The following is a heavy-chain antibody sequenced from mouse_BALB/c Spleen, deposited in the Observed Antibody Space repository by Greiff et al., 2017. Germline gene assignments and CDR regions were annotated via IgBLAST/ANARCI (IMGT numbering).Heavy chain of an antibody. J-gene: IGHJ3*01. CDR1: GFTFSSYG. V-gene: IGHV5-6-3*01. CDR2: INSNGGST. Sequence: EVQGVESGGGLVQPGGSLKLSCAASGFTFSSYGMSWVRQTPDKRLELVATINSNGGSTYYPDSVKGRFTISRDNAKNTLYLQMSSLKSEDTAMYYCAREGGIYYDYPFAYWGQGTLVTVSA. D-gene: IGHD2-4*01. CDR3: AREGGIYYDYPFAY.